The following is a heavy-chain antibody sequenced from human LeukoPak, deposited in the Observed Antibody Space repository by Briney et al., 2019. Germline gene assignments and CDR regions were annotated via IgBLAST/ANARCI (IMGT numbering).Heavy chain of an antibody. CDR1: Y. D-gene: IGHD3-22*01. V-gene: IGHV4-31*02. CDR3: ARHPDYYDSSGIDY. Sequence: YWIGWVRQHPGKGLEWIGYIYYSGSTYYNPSLRSRVTISVDTSKNQFSLKLSSVTAADTAVYYCARHPDYYDSSGIDYWGQGTLVTVSS. CDR2: IYYSGST. J-gene: IGHJ4*02.